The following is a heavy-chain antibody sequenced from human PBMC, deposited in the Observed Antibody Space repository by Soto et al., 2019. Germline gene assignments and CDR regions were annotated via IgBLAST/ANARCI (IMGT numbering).Heavy chain of an antibody. CDR3: AKKPPSSLQGWAFGMDV. CDR1: GFSVTTNY. Sequence: EVQLVETGGGLIQPGGSLRLSCLASGFSVTTNYIIWVRQPPGKGLEWVSTTFTGGSTHYADSVKGRFSISSDNSKNTVYLQMNNLRVEDTAVYYCAKKPPSSLQGWAFGMDVWGQGTTVSVSS. CDR2: TFTGGST. V-gene: IGHV3-53*02. D-gene: IGHD1-26*01. J-gene: IGHJ6*02.